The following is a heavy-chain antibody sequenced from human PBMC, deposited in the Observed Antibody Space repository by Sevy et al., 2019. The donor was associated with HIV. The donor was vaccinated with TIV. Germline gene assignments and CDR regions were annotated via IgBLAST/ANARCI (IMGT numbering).Heavy chain of an antibody. CDR3: ARRITFDAFDI. D-gene: IGHD3-10*01. V-gene: IGHV1-18*04. CDR1: GYTFTSYG. Sequence: ASVKVSCKASGYTFTSYGNSWVRQAPGQGLEWMGWISAYNGNTNYAQKLQGRVTRTTDTSTSTAYMELRSLKSDDTAVYYCARRITFDAFDIWGQGTMVTVSS. CDR2: ISAYNGNT. J-gene: IGHJ3*02.